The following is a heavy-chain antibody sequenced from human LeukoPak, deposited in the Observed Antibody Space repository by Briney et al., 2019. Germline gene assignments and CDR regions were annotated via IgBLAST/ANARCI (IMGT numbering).Heavy chain of an antibody. CDR1: GGSFSGYY. D-gene: IGHD2-2*01. J-gene: IGHJ4*02. V-gene: IGHV4-34*01. Sequence: SETLSLTCAVYGGSFSGYYWSRIRQPPGKGLEWIGEINHSGSTNYNPSLKSRVTISVDTSKNQFSLKLSSVTAADTAVYYCARGGSGKYCSSTSCHSNFDYWGQGTLVTVSS. CDR3: ARGGSGKYCSSTSCHSNFDY. CDR2: INHSGST.